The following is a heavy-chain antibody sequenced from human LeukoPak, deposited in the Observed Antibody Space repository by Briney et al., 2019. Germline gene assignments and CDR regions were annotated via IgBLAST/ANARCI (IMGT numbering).Heavy chain of an antibody. CDR1: GYSISSGYY. CDR2: IYHSGST. CDR3: ATTSPFDWLSR. V-gene: IGHV4-38-2*02. J-gene: IGHJ4*02. D-gene: IGHD3-9*01. Sequence: SETLSLTCTASGYSISSGYYWGWIRQPPGKGLEWIGSIYHSGSTYYNPSLKSRVTISVDTSKNQFSLKLNSVIAADTAVYYCATTSPFDWLSRWGQGTLVTVSS.